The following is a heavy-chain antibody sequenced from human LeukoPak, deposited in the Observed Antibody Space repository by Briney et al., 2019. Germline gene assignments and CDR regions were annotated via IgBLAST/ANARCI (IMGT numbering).Heavy chain of an antibody. CDR1: GFTFSSSA. V-gene: IGHV3-15*01. J-gene: IGHJ4*02. D-gene: IGHD2-21*01. CDR3: ITPLPYSAQ. CDR2: IKPKTDGETT. Sequence: GGSLRLSCAASGFTFSSSAMSWVRQAPGKGLEWVGRIKPKTDGETTEYAAPVKDRFSISRDDSKSMMYLQMNSLKTEDTAVYYCITPLPYSAQGGQGTLVTVSS.